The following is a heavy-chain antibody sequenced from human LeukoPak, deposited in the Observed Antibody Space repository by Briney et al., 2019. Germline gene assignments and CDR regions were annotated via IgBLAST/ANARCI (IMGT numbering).Heavy chain of an antibody. V-gene: IGHV4-59*08. Sequence: PSETLSLTCTVSGGSISSYYWSWIRQPPGKGLEWIGYIYYSGSTNYNPSLKSRVTISVDTSKNQFSLKLSSVTAADTAVYYCARLLRGSGWYGGGYYFDYWGQGTLVTVSS. CDR2: IYYSGST. CDR3: ARLLRGSGWYGGGYYFDY. D-gene: IGHD6-19*01. CDR1: GGSISSYY. J-gene: IGHJ4*02.